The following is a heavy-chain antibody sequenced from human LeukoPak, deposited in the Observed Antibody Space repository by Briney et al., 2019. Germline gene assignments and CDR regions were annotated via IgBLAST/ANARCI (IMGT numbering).Heavy chain of an antibody. Sequence: SETLSLTCAVYGGSFSGYYWSWIRQPPGKGLEWIGEINHSGSTNYNLSLKSRVTMSVDTSKNQFSLKLSSVTAADTAVYYCARLRFLEWLLYPHFDYWGQGTLVTVSS. J-gene: IGHJ4*02. CDR2: INHSGST. V-gene: IGHV4-34*01. D-gene: IGHD3-3*01. CDR3: ARLRFLEWLLYPHFDY. CDR1: GGSFSGYY.